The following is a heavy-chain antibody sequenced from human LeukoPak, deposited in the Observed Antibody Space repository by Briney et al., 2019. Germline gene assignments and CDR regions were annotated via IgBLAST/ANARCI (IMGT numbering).Heavy chain of an antibody. CDR3: ARGQLWIDY. D-gene: IGHD3-10*01. V-gene: IGHV3-48*03. CDR2: ISSSGRTI. CDR1: GFTFSSYE. Sequence: GGSLRLSCGASGFTFSSYEMNWVRQAPGKGLEWVSYISSSGRTIYYADSVKGRFTISRDNAKNSLHLQMNSLRAEDTAVYYCARGQLWIDYWGQGTLVTVSS. J-gene: IGHJ4*02.